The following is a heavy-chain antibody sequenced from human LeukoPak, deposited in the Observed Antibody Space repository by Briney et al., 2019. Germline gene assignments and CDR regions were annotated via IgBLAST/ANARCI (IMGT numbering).Heavy chain of an antibody. V-gene: IGHV1-8*03. CDR3: ARAHVPSYHFDSSGSYFDY. D-gene: IGHD3-22*01. Sequence: ASVKVSCKASGYTFTSYDINWVRQATGQGLEWMGWMNPNSGNTGYAQKFQGRVTITRNTSISTAYMELSSLRSEDTAVYYCARAHVPSYHFDSSGSYFDYWGQGTLVTVSS. CDR2: MNPNSGNT. CDR1: GYTFTSYD. J-gene: IGHJ4*02.